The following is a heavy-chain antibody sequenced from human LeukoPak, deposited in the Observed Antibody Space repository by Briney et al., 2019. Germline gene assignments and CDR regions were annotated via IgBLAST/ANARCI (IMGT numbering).Heavy chain of an antibody. CDR1: GFTFSDYY. J-gene: IGHJ2*01. D-gene: IGHD6-13*01. Sequence: PGGSLRLSCAASGFTFSDYYMSWIRQAPGKGLEWVSYISSSGSTIYYADSVKGRFTISRDNAKNSLYLQMNSLRAEDTAVYYCAKGSSTYSITSYWYFDLWGRGTLVTVSS. CDR2: ISSSGSTI. CDR3: AKGSSTYSITSYWYFDL. V-gene: IGHV3-11*01.